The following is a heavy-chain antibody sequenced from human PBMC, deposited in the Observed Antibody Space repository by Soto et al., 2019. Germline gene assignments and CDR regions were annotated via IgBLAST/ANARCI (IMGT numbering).Heavy chain of an antibody. J-gene: IGHJ4*02. V-gene: IGHV3-23*01. Sequence: EVQLLESGGGLVQPGGSLRLSCAASGLTLSSCAMRWVRQAPGKGLEWVSTISGGGGNTYYADSVKGRFTISRDNSKSTRYLQMNSLSAEDTAVYYCAKGGYDSSGHSLYNFYSCGQGTLVTVCS. CDR3: AKGGYDSSGHSLYNFYS. CDR1: GLTLSSCA. D-gene: IGHD3-22*01. CDR2: ISGGGGNT.